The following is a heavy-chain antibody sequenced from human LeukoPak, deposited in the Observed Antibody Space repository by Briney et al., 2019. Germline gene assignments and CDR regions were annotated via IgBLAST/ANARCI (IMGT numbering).Heavy chain of an antibody. CDR2: TSSSDPGT. V-gene: IGHV3-23*01. CDR1: GFTFSDYY. CDR3: AKGGYGSGSYSGFDI. Sequence: GGSLRLSCAASGFTFSDYYMSWVRQASGKGLEWVSATSSSDPGTYYADSVKGRFTISRDNSKNTLYLQMNSLRAEDTAIYYCAKGGYGSGSYSGFDIWGQGTMVTVSS. D-gene: IGHD3-10*01. J-gene: IGHJ3*02.